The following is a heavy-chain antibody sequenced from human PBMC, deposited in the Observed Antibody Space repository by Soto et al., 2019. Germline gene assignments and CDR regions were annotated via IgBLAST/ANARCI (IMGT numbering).Heavy chain of an antibody. CDR3: AKENGYSSSCFEFDY. D-gene: IGHD6-13*01. CDR2: ISGSGGST. V-gene: IGHV3-23*01. J-gene: IGHJ4*02. CDR1: GFTFSSYA. Sequence: EVPLLGSGGGLVQPGGSLRLPCAASGFTFSSYAMSWVRQAPGKGLEWVSAISGSGGSTYYADSVTGRFTISRDNSKNTLYLEMNSLRVEDTAVYYCAKENGYSSSCFEFDYWGQGTLVNVSS.